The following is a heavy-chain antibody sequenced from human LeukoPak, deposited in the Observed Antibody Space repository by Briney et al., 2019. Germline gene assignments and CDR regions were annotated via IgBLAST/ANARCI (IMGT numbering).Heavy chain of an antibody. CDR1: GFTFSSYA. J-gene: IGHJ6*02. CDR2: ISGSGGST. CDR3: ARDRRYYGVDV. Sequence: GGSLRLSCAASGFTFSSYAMSWVRQAPGKGLEWVPAISGSGGSTYYADSVKGRFTISRDNAMNRLYLQMNSLRAEDTAVYYCARDRRYYGVDVWGQGTTVTVSS. V-gene: IGHV3-23*01.